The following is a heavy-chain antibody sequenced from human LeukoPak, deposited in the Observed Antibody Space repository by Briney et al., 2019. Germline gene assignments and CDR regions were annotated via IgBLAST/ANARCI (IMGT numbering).Heavy chain of an antibody. Sequence: AGGSLRLSCAASGFTFSSYGMHWVRQAPGKGLEWVAVISYDGSNKYYADSVKGRFTISRDNSKNTLYLQMNSLRAEDTAVYYCAKSLEYYDILTGSSTWGQGTLVTVSS. CDR3: AKSLEYYDILTGSST. D-gene: IGHD3-9*01. V-gene: IGHV3-30*18. J-gene: IGHJ5*02. CDR1: GFTFSSYG. CDR2: ISYDGSNK.